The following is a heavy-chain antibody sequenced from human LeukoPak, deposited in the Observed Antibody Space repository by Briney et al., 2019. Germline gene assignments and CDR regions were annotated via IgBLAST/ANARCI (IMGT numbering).Heavy chain of an antibody. CDR1: GGTFSSYA. Sequence: SVKVSCKASGGTFSSYAISWVRQAPGQGLEWMGRIIPILGIANYAQKFQGRVTITADKSTSTAYMELSSLRSEDTAVYYCARAERGYSGYGGSFDYWGQGTLVTVSP. CDR2: IIPILGIA. J-gene: IGHJ4*02. V-gene: IGHV1-69*04. D-gene: IGHD5-12*01. CDR3: ARAERGYSGYGGSFDY.